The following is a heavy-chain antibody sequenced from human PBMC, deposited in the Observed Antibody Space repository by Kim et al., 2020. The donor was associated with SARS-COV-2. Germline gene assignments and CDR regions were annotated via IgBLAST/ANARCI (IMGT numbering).Heavy chain of an antibody. CDR3: ARGRVTMIVVVISPYYYYYRDV. D-gene: IGHD3-22*01. J-gene: IGHJ6*03. V-gene: IGHV4-34*01. Sequence: SESLSLTCAVYGGSFSGYYWSWIRQPPGKGLEWIWEINHSGSTNYNPSLKSRVTISVDTSKNQFSLKLSSVTAADTAVYYCARGRVTMIVVVISPYYYYYRDVWGKRTAVTVS. CDR1: GGSFSGYY. CDR2: INHSGST.